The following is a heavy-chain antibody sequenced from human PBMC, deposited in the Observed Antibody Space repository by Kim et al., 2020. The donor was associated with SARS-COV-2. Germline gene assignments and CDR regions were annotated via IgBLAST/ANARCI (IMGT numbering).Heavy chain of an antibody. CDR1: GFTFSNYA. Sequence: GGSLRLSCAASGFTFSNYAMSWVRQVPGKGLEWVSSMSGSGGSTHYADPVKGQFTISRDNSKNTLYLQMNSLRAEDTAVYYCAKDKDTNYYYYGMDVWGRGTTVTVSS. CDR2: MSGSGGST. J-gene: IGHJ6*02. CDR3: AKDKDTNYYYYGMDV. V-gene: IGHV3-23*01.